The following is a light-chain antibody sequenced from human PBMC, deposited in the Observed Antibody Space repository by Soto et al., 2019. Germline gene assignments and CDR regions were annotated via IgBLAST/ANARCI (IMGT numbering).Light chain of an antibody. CDR1: ESVSSSY. J-gene: IGKJ3*01. CDR2: GTS. V-gene: IGKV3-20*01. Sequence: VLTQSPGTLSLSPGERATLSCRASESVSSSYLAWYQQKPGQAPRLLIYGTSSRATGIPERFSGSGSGTDFTLTISRLEPEDFAVYFCQQYGRSPFTFGPGTKVDIK. CDR3: QQYGRSPFT.